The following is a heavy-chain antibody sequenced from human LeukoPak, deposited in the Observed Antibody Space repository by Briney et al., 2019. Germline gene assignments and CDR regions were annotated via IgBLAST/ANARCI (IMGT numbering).Heavy chain of an antibody. CDR3: VQSNDWSRRSWYFAY. D-gene: IGHD6-13*01. CDR2: LCSCSGGRT. J-gene: IGHJ4*02. V-gene: IGHV3-23*01. CDR1: GFDFSSYA. Sequence: GGSLTLSCAISGFDFSSYAESWVRDPPGEGLEWRVGLCSCSGGRTFYADSVKGRFSISGDNSKDTLNLQMNSLRAGDTAIYYGVQSNDWSRRSWYFAYWGQGILVTVSS.